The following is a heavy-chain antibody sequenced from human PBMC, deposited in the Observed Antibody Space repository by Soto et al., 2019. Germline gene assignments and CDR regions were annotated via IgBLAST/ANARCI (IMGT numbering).Heavy chain of an antibody. V-gene: IGHV4-39*01. Sequence: SETLSLTCTVSGGSISSSSYYWGWIRQPPGKGLEWIGSIYYSGSTYYNPSPKSRVTISVDTSKNQFSLKLSSVTAADAAVYYCARHAGIREGWFDPWGQGTLVTVSS. J-gene: IGHJ5*02. CDR1: GGSISSSSYY. CDR2: IYYSGST. CDR3: ARHAGIREGWFDP. D-gene: IGHD1-26*01.